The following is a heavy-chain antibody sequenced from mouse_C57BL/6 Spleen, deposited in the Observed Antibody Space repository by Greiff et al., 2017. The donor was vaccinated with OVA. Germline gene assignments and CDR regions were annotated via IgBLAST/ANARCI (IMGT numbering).Heavy chain of an antibody. CDR2: IHPTRGST. Sequence: VQLQQPGAELVKPGASVKLSCKASGYTFTSYWMHWVKQRPGQGLEWIGMIHPTRGSTNYNETFKSKATLTVDKSSSTAYMQLSSLTSEDSAVYYGARYYYGSSYGYFEVWGTGTTVTVSS. CDR1: GYTFTSYW. J-gene: IGHJ1*03. CDR3: ARYYYGSSYGYFEV. V-gene: IGHV1-64*01. D-gene: IGHD1-1*01.